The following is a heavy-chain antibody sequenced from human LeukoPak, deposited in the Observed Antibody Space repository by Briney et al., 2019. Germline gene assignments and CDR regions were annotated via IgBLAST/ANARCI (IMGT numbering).Heavy chain of an antibody. CDR3: ARATPQYQLPQDYGMDV. CDR1: GFTFSDYY. D-gene: IGHD2-2*01. CDR2: ISSSGSTM. V-gene: IGHV3-11*01. J-gene: IGHJ6*02. Sequence: GGSLRLSCAASGFTFSDYYMSWIRQAPGKGLEWVSYISSSGSTMYYADSVKGRFTISRDNAKNSLYLQMNSLRAEDTAVYYCARATPQYQLPQDYGMDVWGQGTTVTVSS.